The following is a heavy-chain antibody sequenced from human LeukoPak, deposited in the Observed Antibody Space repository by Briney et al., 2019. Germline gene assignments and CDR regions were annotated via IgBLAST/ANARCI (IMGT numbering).Heavy chain of an antibody. Sequence: PGGSLRLSCAASGFTFGSYGMHWVRQAPGKGLEWVAFISYDRSETYYADSVKGRFSISRDNSKNTVHLQMNSLRTEDRAVYYCAREGGYYFDHWGQGTLVTVSS. CDR2: ISYDRSET. CDR1: GFTFGSYG. D-gene: IGHD6-25*01. V-gene: IGHV3-30*03. CDR3: AREGGYYFDH. J-gene: IGHJ4*02.